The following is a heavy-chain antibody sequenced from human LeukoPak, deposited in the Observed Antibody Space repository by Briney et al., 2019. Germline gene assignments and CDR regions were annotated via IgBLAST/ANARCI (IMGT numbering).Heavy chain of an antibody. D-gene: IGHD5-24*01. CDR1: GVSLRSYNF. CDR2: VYHSGST. V-gene: IGHV4-4*02. CDR3: VRVAVEMATIKGLDV. Sequence: PSETLSLTCAVSGVSLRSYNFWSWVRQPPGRSLEWLGEVYHSGSTIYNPSLESRITISIDSSKDQFSLKLTSVTAADTAVYYCVRVAVEMATIKGLDVWGPGTMVTVSS. J-gene: IGHJ3*01.